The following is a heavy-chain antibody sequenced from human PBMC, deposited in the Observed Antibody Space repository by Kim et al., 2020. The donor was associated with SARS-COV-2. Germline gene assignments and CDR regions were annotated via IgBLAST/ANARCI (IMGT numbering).Heavy chain of an antibody. J-gene: IGHJ4*02. D-gene: IGHD3-3*01. CDR3: VKEATPRVAHHLDY. CDR2: VSFDGGAQ. V-gene: IGHV3-30*18. Sequence: GGSLRLSCAGSGFVFSNFGMQLVRQAPGKGLEWMAVVSFDGGAQYYADSVRGRFTISRDNSKNTLYLEMNGLRVDDTSIYYCVKEATPRVAHHLDYWGQGALVTVSS. CDR1: GFVFSNFG.